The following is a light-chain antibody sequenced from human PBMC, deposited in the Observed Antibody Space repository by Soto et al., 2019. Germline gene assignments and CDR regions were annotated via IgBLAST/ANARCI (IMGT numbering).Light chain of an antibody. CDR2: DAS. V-gene: IGKV3-11*01. J-gene: IGKJ1*01. CDR1: QSVSSN. CDR3: HQRSNWPPWT. Sequence: EIVLTQSPATLPLSPGERATLSCRASQSVSSNLAWYQQKPGQAPRLLIYDASDRATGIPARFSGSGSGTDFTLTISRLEPEDFAFYSCHQRSNWPPWTFGQGTKVEIK.